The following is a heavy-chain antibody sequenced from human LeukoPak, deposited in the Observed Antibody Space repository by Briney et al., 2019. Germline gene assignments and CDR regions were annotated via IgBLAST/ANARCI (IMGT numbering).Heavy chain of an antibody. V-gene: IGHV3-23*01. D-gene: IGHD3-16*01. CDR1: GFTFSNYA. J-gene: IGHJ2*01. CDR3: AIIPSGRSLETKWSFDL. CDR2: ISGSGGST. Sequence: GGSLRLSCAASGFTFSNYAMTWVRQAPGKGLEWVSVISGSGGSTYYAGSVKGRFTISRDNSKNTVYLQMNSLRAEDTAVYYCAIIPSGRSLETKWSFDLWGRGTRVTVSS.